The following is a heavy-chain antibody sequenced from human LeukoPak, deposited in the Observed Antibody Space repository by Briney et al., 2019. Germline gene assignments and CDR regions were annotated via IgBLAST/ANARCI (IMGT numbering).Heavy chain of an antibody. V-gene: IGHV3-33*01. CDR3: ARDGIHCSGGSCDFDY. CDR2: IWYDGSNK. CDR1: GFTFSRYG. J-gene: IGHJ4*02. Sequence: GRSLRLSCAASGFTFSRYGMHWVRQAPGKGLEWVAVIWYDGSNKYYADSVKGRFTISRDNSMNTLYLQMSSLRAEDTAVCYCARDGIHCSGGSCDFDYWGQGTLVTVSS. D-gene: IGHD2-15*01.